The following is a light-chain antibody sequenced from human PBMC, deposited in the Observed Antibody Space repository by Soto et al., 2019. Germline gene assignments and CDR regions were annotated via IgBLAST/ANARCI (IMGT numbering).Light chain of an antibody. J-gene: IGKJ1*01. CDR3: QQYYDWPPT. CDR2: GAS. V-gene: IGKV3-15*01. Sequence: EIVLTQSPATLSVSPGERATLSCRASQSVSSNFAWCQQKPGQAPRLLMYGASTRASGIPARFSGSGSGTEFTLTISSLQSEDFAVDYCQQYYDWPPTFGQGTKVEIK. CDR1: QSVSSN.